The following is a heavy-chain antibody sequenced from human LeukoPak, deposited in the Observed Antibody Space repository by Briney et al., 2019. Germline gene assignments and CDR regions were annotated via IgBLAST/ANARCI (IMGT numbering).Heavy chain of an antibody. J-gene: IGHJ4*02. CDR1: GGSISSGGYS. CDR3: ARDQGHFDY. V-gene: IGHV4-30-2*01. Sequence: SETLSLTCAVSGGSISSGGYSWSWIRQPPGTGLEWIGYIYHSGSTYYNPSLKSRVTISVDRSKNQFSLKLSSVTAADTAVYYCARDQGHFDYWGQGTLVTVSS. CDR2: IYHSGST.